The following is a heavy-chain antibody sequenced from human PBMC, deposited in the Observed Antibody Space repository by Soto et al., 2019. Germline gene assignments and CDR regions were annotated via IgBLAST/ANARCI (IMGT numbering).Heavy chain of an antibody. D-gene: IGHD3-10*01. CDR3: ARDGRFGEDRARWFDL. Sequence: QVQLVESGGGVVQPGRSLRLSCAAAGFSGNSYGIQWVRQSPGKGLEWVAIIWYDGSNNYYADSVKGRFTISRDTSKNRVYLRMDSLRAEDTAVFYCARDGRFGEDRARWFDLWGRGTLVSVSS. CDR1: GFSGNSYG. CDR2: IWYDGSNN. J-gene: IGHJ2*01. V-gene: IGHV3-33*01.